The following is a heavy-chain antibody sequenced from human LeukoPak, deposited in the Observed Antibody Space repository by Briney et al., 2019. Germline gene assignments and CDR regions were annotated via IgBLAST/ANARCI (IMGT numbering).Heavy chain of an antibody. CDR3: PRLVYYGDYVDY. CDR2: IDPGDSDT. D-gene: IGHD4-17*01. CDR1: GYSFTSYW. V-gene: IGHV5-51*01. Sequence: QSLKISCKGSGYSFTSYWIGWVRQMPGHGLEWMGIIDPGDSDTKYSPSFQGQATISADKSIRTAYLPWSSLNASGTPIYYCPRLVYYGDYVDYWGQETLVTVSS. J-gene: IGHJ4*02.